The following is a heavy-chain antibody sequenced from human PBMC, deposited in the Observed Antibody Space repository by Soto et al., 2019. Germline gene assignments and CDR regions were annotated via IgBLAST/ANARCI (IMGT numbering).Heavy chain of an antibody. CDR1: GGSISSGGYY. CDR2: IYYSGST. V-gene: IGHV4-31*03. D-gene: IGHD5-12*01. J-gene: IGHJ6*02. CDR3: ARSGSYSGYDWYYYYGMDV. Sequence: QVQLQESGPGLVKPSQTLSLTCTVSGGSISSGGYYWSWIRQHPGKVLEWIGYIYYSGSTYYNPALTSRVTKSVDTSKNQCSLKLSSVAAADTAVYYCARSGSYSGYDWYYYYGMDVWGQGTTVTVSS.